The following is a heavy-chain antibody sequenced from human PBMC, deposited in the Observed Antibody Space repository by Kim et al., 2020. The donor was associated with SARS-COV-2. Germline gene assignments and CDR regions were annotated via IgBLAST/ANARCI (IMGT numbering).Heavy chain of an antibody. CDR3: ASMDTGHD. D-gene: IGHD5-18*01. J-gene: IGHJ4*02. V-gene: IGHV4-34*01. Sequence: SGSTNYNPSLKSRVTISVDTSKNQFSLKLSSVTAADTAVYYCASMDTGHDWGQGTLVTVSS. CDR2: SGST.